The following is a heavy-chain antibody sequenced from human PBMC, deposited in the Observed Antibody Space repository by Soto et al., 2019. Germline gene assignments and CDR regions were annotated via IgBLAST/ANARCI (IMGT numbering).Heavy chain of an antibody. CDR3: ASLIAAAGKGALDY. D-gene: IGHD6-13*01. V-gene: IGHV4-31*03. CDR2: IYYSGST. CDR1: GGSISSGGYY. J-gene: IGHJ4*02. Sequence: SETLSLTCTVSGGSISSGGYYWSWIRQHPGKGLEWIGYIYYSGSTYYNPSLKSRVTISVDTSKNQFSLKLSSVTAADTAVYYCASLIAAAGKGALDYWGQGTLVTVSS.